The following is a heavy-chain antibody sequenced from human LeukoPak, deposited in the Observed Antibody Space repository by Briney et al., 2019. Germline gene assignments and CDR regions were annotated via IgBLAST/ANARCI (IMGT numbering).Heavy chain of an antibody. J-gene: IGHJ4*02. CDR1: GGSISSDDYY. CDR3: ARGGVGGYDYFDS. Sequence: SETLSLTCTVSGGSISSDDYYWSWIRQPPGKGLEWIGHITYSGSTDYSPSLRSRVTMSVDTSKNQFSLELNSVTAAETAMYFCARGGVGGYDYFDSWGQGTLVAVSS. D-gene: IGHD5-12*01. V-gene: IGHV4-30-4*01. CDR2: ITYSGST.